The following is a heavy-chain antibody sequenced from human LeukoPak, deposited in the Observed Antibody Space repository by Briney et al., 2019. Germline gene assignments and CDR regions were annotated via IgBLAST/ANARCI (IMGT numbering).Heavy chain of an antibody. CDR2: ISYDGSNK. CDR3: ARDHYDILTGPSFFQH. D-gene: IGHD3-9*01. Sequence: PGGSLRLSCAASGFTFSSYGMHWVRQAPGKGLEWVAVISYDGSNKYYADSVKGRFTISRDNSKNTLYLQMNSLRAEDTAVYYCARDHYDILTGPSFFQHWGQGTLVTVSS. V-gene: IGHV3-30*03. CDR1: GFTFSSYG. J-gene: IGHJ1*01.